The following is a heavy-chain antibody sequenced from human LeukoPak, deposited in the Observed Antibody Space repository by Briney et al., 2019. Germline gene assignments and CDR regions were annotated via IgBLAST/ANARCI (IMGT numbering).Heavy chain of an antibody. CDR2: INWNGDST. J-gene: IGHJ4*02. CDR1: GFTFHNYG. D-gene: IGHD1-26*01. V-gene: IGHV3-20*04. Sequence: GGSLRLSCAASGFTFHNYGLSWVRQAPGKGLEWVSGINWNGDSTAYVDSVKGRFTISRDNAKNSLYLQMNSLRPEDTAFYYCARDALTIYSGKFYLDSWGQGTLVTVSS. CDR3: ARDALTIYSGKFYLDS.